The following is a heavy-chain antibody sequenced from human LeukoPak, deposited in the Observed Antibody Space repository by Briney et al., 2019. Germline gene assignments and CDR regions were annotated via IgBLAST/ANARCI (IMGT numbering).Heavy chain of an antibody. J-gene: IGHJ1*01. D-gene: IGHD1-26*01. CDR1: GYTFTGYY. CDR2: INPNSGGT. V-gene: IGHV1-2*02. CDR3: AREGVGAPRD. Sequence: ASVKVSCKASGYTFTGYYMHWVRQAPGQGLEWMGWINPNSGGTNYAQKFQGRVTMTTDTSTSTAYMELRSLRSDDTAVYYCAREGVGAPRDWGQGTLVTVSS.